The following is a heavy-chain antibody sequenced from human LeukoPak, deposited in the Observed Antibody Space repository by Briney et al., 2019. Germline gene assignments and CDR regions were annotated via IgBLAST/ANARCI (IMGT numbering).Heavy chain of an antibody. Sequence: PGGSLRLSCAASGFTVSSNYMSWVRQAPGKGLEWFSVIYSGGSTYYADSVKGRFTISRNNSKNTLYLQMNSLRAEDTAVYYCARDPADHYYYYGMDVWGQGTTVTVSS. CDR2: IYSGGST. CDR3: ARDPADHYYYYGMDV. CDR1: GFTVSSNY. J-gene: IGHJ6*02. V-gene: IGHV3-66*01.